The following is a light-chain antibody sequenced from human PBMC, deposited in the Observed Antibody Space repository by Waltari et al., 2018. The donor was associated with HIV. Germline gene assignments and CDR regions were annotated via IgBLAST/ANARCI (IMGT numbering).Light chain of an antibody. Sequence: RVTVTCRTSQGVRNELGWFQQKPGQAPQRLIYAASHLQSGVPSRFSGSGSETYFTLTITDLQPEDSATYFCLQHNSYPLITFGQGTRLEI. CDR2: AAS. CDR3: LQHNSYPLIT. J-gene: IGKJ5*01. CDR1: QGVRNE. V-gene: IGKV1-17*02.